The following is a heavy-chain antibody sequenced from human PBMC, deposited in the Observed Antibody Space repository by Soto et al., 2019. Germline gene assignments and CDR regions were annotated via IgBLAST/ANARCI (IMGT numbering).Heavy chain of an antibody. CDR1: GYSFTSYW. J-gene: IGHJ4*02. Sequence: EVQLVQSGAELKKPGESLQISCKTSGYSFTSYWIAWVRQMPGKGLEWMGSIYPLDSDTRYRPSLQGRVSISADKSINTAYLQWSSLEASDNAKYYCARMPSTQYYERSGYPPPFDHWGQGTLVSVSS. CDR3: ARMPSTQYYERSGYPPPFDH. V-gene: IGHV5-51*01. D-gene: IGHD3-22*01. CDR2: IYPLDSDT.